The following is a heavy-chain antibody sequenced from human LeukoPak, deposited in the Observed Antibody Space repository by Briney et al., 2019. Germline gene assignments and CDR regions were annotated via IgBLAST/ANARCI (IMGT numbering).Heavy chain of an antibody. Sequence: PGRSLRLSCAASGFTFSSYGMHWVRQAPGKGLEWVAFIRYDGSNKYYADSVKGRFTISRDNSKNTLYLQMNSLRPEDTAVYYCAKRTRDPRPLMDRSSTSCYPHYYYYMDVWGKGTTVTVSS. D-gene: IGHD2-2*01. J-gene: IGHJ6*03. CDR1: GFTFSSYG. CDR2: IRYDGSNK. V-gene: IGHV3-30*02. CDR3: AKRTRDPRPLMDRSSTSCYPHYYYYMDV.